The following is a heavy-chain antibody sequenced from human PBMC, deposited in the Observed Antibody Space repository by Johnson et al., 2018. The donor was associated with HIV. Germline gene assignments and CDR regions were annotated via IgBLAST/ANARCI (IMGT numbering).Heavy chain of an antibody. Sequence: QVQLVESGGGVVQPGRSLRLSCAASGFNFSNYGMYWVRQAPGKGLEWVAVIWYDGSNKYYANSVKGRFIISRDHSKNTLYLQMNSLRAEDTAVYYCASCGGDCRDAFDIWGPGTMVTVS. J-gene: IGHJ3*02. CDR3: ASCGGDCRDAFDI. CDR1: GFNFSNYG. V-gene: IGHV3-33*01. CDR2: IWYDGSNK. D-gene: IGHD2-21*02.